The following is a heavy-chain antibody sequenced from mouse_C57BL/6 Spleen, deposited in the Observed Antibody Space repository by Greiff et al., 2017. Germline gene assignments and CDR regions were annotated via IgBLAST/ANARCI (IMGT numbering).Heavy chain of an antibody. J-gene: IGHJ2*01. D-gene: IGHD1-1*01. CDR3: ARRGTVVEGYFDY. Sequence: QVQLQQPGAELVMPGASVKLSCKASGYTFTSYWMHWVKQRPGQGLEWIGEIDPSDSYTNYNQKFKGKSTLPVDKSSSTAYMQLSSLTSEDSAVYYCARRGTVVEGYFDYWGQGTTLTVSS. CDR2: IDPSDSYT. CDR1: GYTFTSYW. V-gene: IGHV1-69*01.